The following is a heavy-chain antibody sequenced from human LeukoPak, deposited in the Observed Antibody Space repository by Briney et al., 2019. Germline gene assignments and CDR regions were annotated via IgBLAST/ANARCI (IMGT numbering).Heavy chain of an antibody. CDR2: FDPEDGET. J-gene: IGHJ6*02. Sequence: ASVKVSCKVSGYTLTELSMHWVRQAPGKGLEWMGGFDPEDGETIYAQKFQGRVTMTEDTSTDTAYTELSSLRSEDTAVYYCATTPAHGRDDADYYYGMDVWGQGTTVTVSS. CDR1: GYTLTELS. V-gene: IGHV1-24*01. CDR3: ATTPAHGRDDADYYYGMDV. D-gene: IGHD1-1*01.